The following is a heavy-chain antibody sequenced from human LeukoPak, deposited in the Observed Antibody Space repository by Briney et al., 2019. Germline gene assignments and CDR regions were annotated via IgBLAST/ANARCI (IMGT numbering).Heavy chain of an antibody. J-gene: IGHJ6*02. V-gene: IGHV3-30*03. D-gene: IGHD2-15*01. Sequence: GGSLRLSCAASGFTFNNYGMHWVRQSPGKGLEWVAVISFDGATKYYADSVKGRLTISRDNSKNTLYLQVNSLRAEDTAVYYCARARGYFYYGMDVWGQGTTVIVSS. CDR2: ISFDGATK. CDR3: ARARGYFYYGMDV. CDR1: GFTFNNYG.